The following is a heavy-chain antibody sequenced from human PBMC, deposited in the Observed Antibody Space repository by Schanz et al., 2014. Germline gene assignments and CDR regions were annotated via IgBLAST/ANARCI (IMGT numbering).Heavy chain of an antibody. CDR2: INSDGTTP. CDR3: ARGHYGLDV. J-gene: IGHJ6*02. Sequence: EVQMLESGGGLVQPGGSLRLSCAASGFIFSSDYMHWVRQAPGKGLVWVSCINSDGTTPTYADSVKGRFTISRDNAKNTLYLQMNSLRAEDTAVYYCARGHYGLDVWGPGTSVTVSS. V-gene: IGHV3-74*02. CDR1: GFIFSSDY. D-gene: IGHD3-10*01.